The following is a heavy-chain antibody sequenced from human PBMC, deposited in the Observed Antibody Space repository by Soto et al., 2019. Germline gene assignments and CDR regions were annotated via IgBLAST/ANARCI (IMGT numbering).Heavy chain of an antibody. V-gene: IGHV3-48*02. CDR2: ISSSSSTI. CDR1: GFTFSSYS. CDR3: ASDRGSGWYKAKVFFYYGIDV. Sequence: EVQLLESGGGLVQPGGSLRLSCAASGFTFSSYSMNWVRQAPGKGLEWVSYISSSSSTIYYADSVKGRFTISRDNAKNSRYLQMNSLRDEDPAVYYCASDRGSGWYKAKVFFYYGIDVWGLGSTVTVSS. D-gene: IGHD6-19*01. J-gene: IGHJ6*02.